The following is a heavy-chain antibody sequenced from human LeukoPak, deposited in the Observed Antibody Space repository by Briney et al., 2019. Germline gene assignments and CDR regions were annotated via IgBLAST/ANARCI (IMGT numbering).Heavy chain of an antibody. V-gene: IGHV3-30*18. D-gene: IGHD2-15*01. CDR3: AKDDCSGGSCY. J-gene: IGHJ4*02. Sequence: GGSLRLSCAASGFTFSSYGMHWVRQAPGKGLEWVAVISYDGSNKYYADSVKGRFTISRDNSKNTLYLQMNSLRAEDTAVYYCAKDDCSGGSCYWGQGTLVTVSS. CDR1: GFTFSSYG. CDR2: ISYDGSNK.